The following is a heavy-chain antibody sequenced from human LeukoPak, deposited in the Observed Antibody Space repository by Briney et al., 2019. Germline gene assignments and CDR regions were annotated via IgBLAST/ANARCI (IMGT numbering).Heavy chain of an antibody. CDR1: GGTFSSYA. CDR3: ANIHPGYSSGWYYFDY. D-gene: IGHD6-19*01. V-gene: IGHV1-69*13. Sequence: SVKVSCKASGGTFSSYAISWVRQAPGQGLVWMGGIIPIFGTANYAQKFQGRVTITADESTSTAYMELSSLRSEDTAVYYCANIHPGYSSGWYYFDYWGQGTLVTVSS. CDR2: IIPIFGTA. J-gene: IGHJ4*02.